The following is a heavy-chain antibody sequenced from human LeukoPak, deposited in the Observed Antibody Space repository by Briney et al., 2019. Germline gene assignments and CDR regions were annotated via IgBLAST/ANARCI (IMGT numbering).Heavy chain of an antibody. CDR3: CAESEYGDHDY. D-gene: IGHD4/OR15-4a*01. V-gene: IGHV4-59*07. Sequence: SDPVSLPCAVSGPPLSSHYWTWIRQSPGRGLEWIGHIYHSGTTKYNPSLRSRVSMSVDRPKSQFSLKLKSVSAADTAVYYCCAESEYGDHDYWGQGTLVIVSS. CDR2: IYHSGTT. CDR1: GPPLSSHY. J-gene: IGHJ4*02.